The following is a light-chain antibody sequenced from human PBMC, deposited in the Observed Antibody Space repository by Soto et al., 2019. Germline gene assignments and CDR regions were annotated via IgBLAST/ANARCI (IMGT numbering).Light chain of an antibody. CDR1: SSNIGSNF. Sequence: QSVLTQPPSASGTPGQRVTIPCSGSSSNIGSNFVNWYQQLPGTAPKLLMYNNNQRPSGVPDRFSGSKSGTSASLAISGLQSEDEADYHCATWDDSLNGLVVGGGTKVTVL. J-gene: IGLJ3*02. V-gene: IGLV1-44*01. CDR2: NNN. CDR3: ATWDDSLNGLV.